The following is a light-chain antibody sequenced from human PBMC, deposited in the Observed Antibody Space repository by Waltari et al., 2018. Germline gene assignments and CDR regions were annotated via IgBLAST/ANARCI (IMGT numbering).Light chain of an antibody. CDR2: DST. V-gene: IGLV7-46*01. Sequence: QAVVTQEPSLTVSPGGTVTLTCGSSTGAVTTGHYPYWFQQKPGEAPTTLLFDSTNTPSKTPARFSGSLLGGKSALTLSGALPEDEAAYYCMLSYGAVRVFGGGTKLTVL. CDR3: MLSYGAVRV. CDR1: TGAVTTGHY. J-gene: IGLJ2*01.